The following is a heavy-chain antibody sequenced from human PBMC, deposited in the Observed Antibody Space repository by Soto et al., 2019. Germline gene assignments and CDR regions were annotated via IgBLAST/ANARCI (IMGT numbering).Heavy chain of an antibody. J-gene: IGHJ4*02. CDR3: ARAFSPPYYSDTSGFFHIDY. CDR2: ISSGSTYL. Sequence: GGSLRLSCAASGFTFSSYSMNWVRQSPGRGLEWVSSISSGSTYLHYADSLKGRFTISRDNAQNSVFLQMNSLRDEDTAVYYCARAFSPPYYSDTSGFFHIDYWGRGTLVTVSS. CDR1: GFTFSSYS. D-gene: IGHD3-22*01. V-gene: IGHV3-21*01.